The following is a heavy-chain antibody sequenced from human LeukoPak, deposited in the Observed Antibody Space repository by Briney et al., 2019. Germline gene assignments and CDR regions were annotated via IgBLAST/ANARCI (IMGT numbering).Heavy chain of an antibody. Sequence: ASVKVSCKASGYTFTSYGISWVRQAPGQGLEWMGWINTNTGNPTYAQGFTGRFVFSLDTSVSTAYLQISSLKAEDTAVYYCARDDSTTMARYYGMDVWGQGTTVTVSS. D-gene: IGHD4-23*01. CDR2: INTNTGNP. V-gene: IGHV7-4-1*02. J-gene: IGHJ6*02. CDR1: GYTFTSYG. CDR3: ARDDSTTMARYYGMDV.